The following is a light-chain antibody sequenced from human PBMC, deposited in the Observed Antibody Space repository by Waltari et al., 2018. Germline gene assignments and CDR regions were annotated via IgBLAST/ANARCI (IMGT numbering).Light chain of an antibody. Sequence: HSALTQPASVSGSPGQSITIPCTGSTSDIGNYNYLSWYQQHPDKAPKLMIFDVSNRPSGVSNRFPASTSGNTASLTISGLQAEDEADYYCSSYISSDTLELFGGGTSLTVL. V-gene: IGLV2-14*03. CDR1: TSDIGNYNY. CDR2: DVS. J-gene: IGLJ2*01. CDR3: SSYISSDTLEL.